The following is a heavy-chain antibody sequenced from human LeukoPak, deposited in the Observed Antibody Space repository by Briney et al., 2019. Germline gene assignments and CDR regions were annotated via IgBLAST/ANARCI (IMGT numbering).Heavy chain of an antibody. CDR2: IWHDGSHK. CDR3: VRGWGSNVYASAFDV. V-gene: IGHV3-33*01. J-gene: IGHJ3*01. Sequence: PGGSLRLSCAASGFTFSTYGMHWVRQAPGKGLEWLTVIWHDGSHKDYADSVKGRFTISRDNSKNTLYLQMNDLRAEDTAVYFCVRGWGSNVYASAFDVWGQGTMVTVSS. CDR1: GFTFSTYG. D-gene: IGHD3-16*01.